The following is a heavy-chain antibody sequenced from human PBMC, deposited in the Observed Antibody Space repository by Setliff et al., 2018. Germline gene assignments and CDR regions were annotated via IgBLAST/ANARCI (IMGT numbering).Heavy chain of an antibody. Sequence: PGGSLRLSCAASGFTVSSNSMSWVRQAPGKGLEWVANINPGGSEEYYLDSVKGRFTISRDNAKTSLYLLMNSLRADDTAVYFCASATGYWGQGILVTVSS. V-gene: IGHV3-7*01. CDR3: ASATGY. J-gene: IGHJ4*02. CDR2: INPGGSEE. CDR1: GFTVSSNS.